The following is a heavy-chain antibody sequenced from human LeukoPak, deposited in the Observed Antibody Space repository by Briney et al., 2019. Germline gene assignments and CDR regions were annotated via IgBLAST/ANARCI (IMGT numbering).Heavy chain of an antibody. CDR1: GGSISSSSYY. CDR3: ARVGWELHDIDY. D-gene: IGHD1-26*01. V-gene: IGHV4-39*07. J-gene: IGHJ4*02. CDR2: IYYSRST. Sequence: SETLSLTCTVSGGSISSSSYYWGWIRQPPGKGLEWIGSIYYSRSTYYNPSLKSRVTISVDTSKNQFSLKLSSVTAADTAVYYCARVGWELHDIDYWGQGTLVTVSS.